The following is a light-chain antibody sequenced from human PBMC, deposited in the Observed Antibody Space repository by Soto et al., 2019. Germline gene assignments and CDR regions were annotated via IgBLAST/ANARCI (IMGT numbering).Light chain of an antibody. V-gene: IGKV3-20*01. CDR3: QQYDSSPLT. CDR2: DAS. Sequence: EIVLTQSPGTLSLSPEERATLSCRASQSFRGLLAWYQQKPGQAPRLLIYDASNRATGIPDRFSGSGSGTDFTLTISRLEPEDFVVYYCQQYDSSPLTFGQGTKVDIK. J-gene: IGKJ1*01. CDR1: QSFRGL.